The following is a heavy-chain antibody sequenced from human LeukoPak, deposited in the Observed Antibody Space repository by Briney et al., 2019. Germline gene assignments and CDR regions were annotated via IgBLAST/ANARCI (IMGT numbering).Heavy chain of an antibody. Sequence: GGSLRPSCAASGFMFSNYAMCWVRQAPGKGPEWVSGISGHGTFYADSVKGRFTISGDNSNNTLYLQMNSLRAEDSAVYYCAKGQQFETRFDYWGHGTLVTVSS. CDR2: ISGHGT. CDR1: GFMFSNYA. J-gene: IGHJ4*01. V-gene: IGHV3-23*01. D-gene: IGHD6-6*01. CDR3: AKGQQFETRFDY.